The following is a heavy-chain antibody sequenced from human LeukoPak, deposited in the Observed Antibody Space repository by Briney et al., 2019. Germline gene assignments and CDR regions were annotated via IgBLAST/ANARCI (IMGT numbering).Heavy chain of an antibody. Sequence: ASVKVSCKVSGYTLTELSMHWVRQAPGKGLEWMGGFDPEDGETIYAQKFQGRVTMTEDTSTDTAYMELSSLRSEDTAVYYCATSKKKYDFWSGYSVTGYYYYGMDVWGQGTTVTVSS. J-gene: IGHJ6*02. CDR2: FDPEDGET. CDR1: GYTLTELS. V-gene: IGHV1-24*01. D-gene: IGHD3-3*01. CDR3: ATSKKKYDFWSGYSVTGYYYYGMDV.